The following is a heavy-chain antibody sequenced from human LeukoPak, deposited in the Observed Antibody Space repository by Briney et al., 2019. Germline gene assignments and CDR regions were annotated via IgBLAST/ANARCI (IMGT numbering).Heavy chain of an antibody. J-gene: IGHJ6*02. CDR1: VYTFTSYF. CDR2: INPNGGST. V-gene: IGHV1-46*01. D-gene: IGHD1-26*01. CDR3: ARNGTYEDDYFYTLDV. Sequence: ASVKVSCKASVYTFTSYFMHWVRQAPGQGLEWMGIINPNGGSTSSAQKFQGRVTMTRDTSTSTVYMELSSLRSEDTAVYYCARNGTYEDDYFYTLDVWGHGTTVTVSS.